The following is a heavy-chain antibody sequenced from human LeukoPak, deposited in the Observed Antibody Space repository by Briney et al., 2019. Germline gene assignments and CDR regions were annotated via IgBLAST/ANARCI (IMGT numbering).Heavy chain of an antibody. CDR3: ARAGEGPITMVRGVVYYYGMDV. Sequence: SVKVSCKASGGTFSSYAISWVRQAPGQGLEWTGGIIPIFGTANYAQKFQGRVTITADESTSTAYMELSSLRSEDTAVYYCARAGEGPITMVRGVVYYYGMDVWGKGTTVTVSS. CDR2: IIPIFGTA. D-gene: IGHD3-10*01. V-gene: IGHV1-69*13. J-gene: IGHJ6*04. CDR1: GGTFSSYA.